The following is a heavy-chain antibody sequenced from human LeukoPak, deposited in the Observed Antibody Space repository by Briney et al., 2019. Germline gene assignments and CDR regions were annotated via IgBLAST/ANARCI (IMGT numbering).Heavy chain of an antibody. V-gene: IGHV4-34*01. CDR2: IYHSGNT. Sequence: SETLSLTCAVYGGSFSGYYWGWIRQPPGKGLEWIGSIYHSGNTSYNPSLKSRVSISVDTSKNQFSLKLSSVTAADTAVYYCARGMREVRLQSPAYIVVVTAHPLPDYWGQGTLVTVSS. J-gene: IGHJ4*02. D-gene: IGHD2-21*02. CDR3: ARGMREVRLQSPAYIVVVTAHPLPDY. CDR1: GGSFSGYY.